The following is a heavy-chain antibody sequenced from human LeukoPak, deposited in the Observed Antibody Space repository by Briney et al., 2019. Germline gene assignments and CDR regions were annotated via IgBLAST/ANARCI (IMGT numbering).Heavy chain of an antibody. CDR1: GYTFTSYY. Sequence: GASVKVSCKASGYTFTSYYMHWVRQAPGQGLEWMGIISPSGGSTSYAQKFQGRVTMTRDTSTSTVYMELSSLRSEDTAVYYCARDRGTIFGVVSLSDYYYMDVWGKGTTVTVSS. CDR3: ARDRGTIFGVVSLSDYYYMDV. CDR2: ISPSGGST. D-gene: IGHD3-3*01. J-gene: IGHJ6*03. V-gene: IGHV1-46*01.